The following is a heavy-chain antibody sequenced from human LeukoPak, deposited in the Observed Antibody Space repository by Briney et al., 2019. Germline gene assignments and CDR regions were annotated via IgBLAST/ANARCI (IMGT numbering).Heavy chain of an antibody. CDR2: VSGDGGTT. V-gene: IGHV3-64*01. CDR3: AREEPAGSTDY. D-gene: IGHD1-14*01. CDR1: GFIFSSYP. J-gene: IGHJ4*02. Sequence: GGSLRLSCVASGFIFSSYPMHSVRQAPGKGLEYVSVVSGDGGTTYYTKSVKGRFTISRDNSKNTLYLQMGSLREEDMALYHCAREEPAGSTDYLGEGTLVTDSS.